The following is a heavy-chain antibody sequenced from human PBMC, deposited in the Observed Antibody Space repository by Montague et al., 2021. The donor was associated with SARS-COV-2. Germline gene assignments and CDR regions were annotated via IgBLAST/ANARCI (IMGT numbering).Heavy chain of an antibody. Sequence: SLRLSCAASGFTFSTFWITWVRQVPGKGLEWVANIKQDGSEQYYVDSVKGRFTISRDNTKNSLYLQLDSLRAEDTAVYYCARGYDSSGYQYWGQGTLVTVSS. D-gene: IGHD3-22*01. CDR1: GFTFSTFW. CDR3: ARGYDSSGYQY. J-gene: IGHJ4*02. V-gene: IGHV3-7*05. CDR2: IKQDGSEQ.